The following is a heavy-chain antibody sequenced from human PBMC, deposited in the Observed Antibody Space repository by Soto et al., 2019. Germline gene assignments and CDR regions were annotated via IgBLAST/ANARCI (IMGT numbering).Heavy chain of an antibody. CDR3: ARGWDANS. V-gene: IGHV4-61*01. D-gene: IGHD6-19*01. CDR1: GASVSSGNQY. Sequence: QVLMHESGPGLVKPSVTLSLTCTVSGASVSSGNQYWSWIRQPPGKRLEWIGFIYNSVITNYSPSLKSRVSISADTSRNQFSLKMSSVTAADTAVYYCARGWDANSWGQGALVTVSS. CDR2: IYNSVIT. J-gene: IGHJ4*02.